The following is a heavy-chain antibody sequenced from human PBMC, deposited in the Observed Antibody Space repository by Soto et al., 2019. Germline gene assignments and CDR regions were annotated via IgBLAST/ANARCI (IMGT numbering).Heavy chain of an antibody. CDR3: EKDQMVAGYYWYFDL. J-gene: IGHJ2*01. D-gene: IGHD6-19*01. Sequence: EVQLLESGGGLVQPGGSLRLSCAASGFTFSSYAMSWVRQAPGKGLEWVSAISGSGGSTYYADSVKGRFTISRDNSKNTLYLQMNSLRAEDRAVYYCEKDQMVAGYYWYFDLWGRGTLVTVSS. CDR1: GFTFSSYA. CDR2: ISGSGGST. V-gene: IGHV3-23*01.